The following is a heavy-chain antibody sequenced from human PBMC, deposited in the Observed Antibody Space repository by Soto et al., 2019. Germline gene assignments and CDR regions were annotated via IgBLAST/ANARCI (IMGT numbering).Heavy chain of an antibody. CDR1: GFTFSSYV. Sequence: GVSLRLSCVASGFTFSSYVMSWVRQAPGKGLEWFSAISGSDGSTYYTDSVKGRFTISRDNSGNTLFLHMNSLRADDTAVYYSAKDPNGDYVGAFDSWGQGTLVTVSS. J-gene: IGHJ4*02. CDR3: AKDPNGDYVGAFDS. V-gene: IGHV3-23*01. CDR2: ISGSDGST. D-gene: IGHD4-17*01.